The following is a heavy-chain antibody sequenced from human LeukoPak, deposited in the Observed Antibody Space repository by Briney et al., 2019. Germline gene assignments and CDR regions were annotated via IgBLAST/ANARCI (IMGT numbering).Heavy chain of an antibody. V-gene: IGHV1-18*01. Sequence: ASVKVSCKASGYTFTSYGISWVRQAPGQGLEWMGLISSYNGNTNYAQKLQGRVTMTTDTSTSTAYMELRGLRADDTAVYYCARESGYGIFDYWGQGTLVTVSS. CDR2: ISSYNGNT. CDR1: GYTFTSYG. D-gene: IGHD5-12*01. CDR3: ARESGYGIFDY. J-gene: IGHJ4*02.